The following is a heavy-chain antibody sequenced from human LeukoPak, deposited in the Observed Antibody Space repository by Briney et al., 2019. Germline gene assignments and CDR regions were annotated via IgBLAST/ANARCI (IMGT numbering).Heavy chain of an antibody. Sequence: GGSLRLSCAASGFTFSNYNMNWVRQAPGKGLEWVSFISGGTTSIIYYADSVKGRFTISRDNSKNTLFLQINSLRAEDTAVYYCARAPPTLTDTWYFDYWGQGTLVTVSS. V-gene: IGHV3-48*01. CDR3: ARAPPTLTDTWYFDY. D-gene: IGHD4-17*01. J-gene: IGHJ4*02. CDR2: ISGGTTSII. CDR1: GFTFSNYN.